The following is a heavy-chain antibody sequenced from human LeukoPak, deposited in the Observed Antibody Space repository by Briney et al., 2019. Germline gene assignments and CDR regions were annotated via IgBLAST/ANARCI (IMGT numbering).Heavy chain of an antibody. CDR1: GGSVSSNH. V-gene: IGHV4-59*08. J-gene: IGHJ4*02. Sequence: SETLSLTCSVSGGSVSSNHWTWIRQPPGRGLEWIGYIYFSGNTHYNPSLRRRVTLSLDTTKNHFSLHLTSVTAADTGVYYCARLAGAIWYYYVLWGQGTLVSVSS. CDR3: ARLAGAIWYYYVL. D-gene: IGHD3-10*01. CDR2: IYFSGNT.